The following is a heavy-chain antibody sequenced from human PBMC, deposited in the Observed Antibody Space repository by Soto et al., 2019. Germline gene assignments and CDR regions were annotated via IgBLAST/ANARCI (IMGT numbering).Heavy chain of an antibody. CDR3: ARGQYSMDV. Sequence: SGGSLRLSCAASGFTFSPYTMNWVRQAPGKGLEWISYISGSSSLKYYADSVRGRFTISRDNARNSLYLQMDSLRDEDTAVYYCARGQYSMDVWGQGTTVTVSS. CDR1: GFTFSPYT. CDR2: ISGSSSLK. V-gene: IGHV3-48*02. J-gene: IGHJ6*02.